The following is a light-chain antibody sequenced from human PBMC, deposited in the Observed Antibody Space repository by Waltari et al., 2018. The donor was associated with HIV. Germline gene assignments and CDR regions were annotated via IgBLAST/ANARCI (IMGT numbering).Light chain of an antibody. CDR1: SSDVGGYNY. CDR2: EVS. CDR3: SSYTSSSVV. J-gene: IGLJ2*01. V-gene: IGLV2-14*01. Sequence: QSALTQPASVSGSPGPPITIPCTGTSSDVGGYNYVSWYQQHPGKAPKLMIYEVSNRPSGVSNRFSGSKSGNTASLTISGLQAEDEADYYCSSYTSSSVVFGGGTKLTVL.